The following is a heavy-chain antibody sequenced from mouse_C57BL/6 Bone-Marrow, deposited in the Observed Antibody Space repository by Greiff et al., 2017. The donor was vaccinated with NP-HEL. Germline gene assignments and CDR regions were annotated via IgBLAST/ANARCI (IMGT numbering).Heavy chain of an antibody. CDR1: GYTFTDYE. V-gene: IGHV1-15*01. CDR3: TSGGTG. J-gene: IGHJ2*01. Sequence: VQLQQSGAELVRPGASVTLSCKASGYTFTDYEMHWVKQTPVHGLEWIGAIDPETGGTAYNQKFKGKAILTADKSSSTAYMELRSQTSEDSAVYYCTSGGTGGGQGTTLTVSS. D-gene: IGHD2-14*01. CDR2: IDPETGGT.